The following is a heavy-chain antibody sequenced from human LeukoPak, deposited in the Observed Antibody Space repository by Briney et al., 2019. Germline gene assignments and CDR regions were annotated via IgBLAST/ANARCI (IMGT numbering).Heavy chain of an antibody. D-gene: IGHD6-13*01. J-gene: IGHJ6*04. V-gene: IGHV3-23*01. Sequence: ESLRLSCAASGFPFSSYAMSWVRQAPGKGLEWVSVISGGSTYYADSVKGRFTISRDNSKNTLYLQMNSLRAEDTAVYYCTREAADRYRPTDVWGKGTTVTVSS. CDR1: GFPFSSYA. CDR2: ISGGST. CDR3: TREAADRYRPTDV.